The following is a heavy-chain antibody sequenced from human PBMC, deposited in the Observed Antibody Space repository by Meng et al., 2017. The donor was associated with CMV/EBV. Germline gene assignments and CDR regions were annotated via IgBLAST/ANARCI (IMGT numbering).Heavy chain of an antibody. Sequence: SQTLSLTCAISGDSVSSNSAAWNWIRQSPSRGLERLGRTYYRSKWYNDYAVSVKSRITINPDTSKNQFSLQLNSVTPEDTAVYYCARDRYCSSTSCYWVGMDVWGQGTTVTVSS. V-gene: IGHV6-1*01. D-gene: IGHD2-2*01. CDR3: ARDRYCSSTSCYWVGMDV. CDR1: GDSVSSNSAA. J-gene: IGHJ6*02. CDR2: TYYRSKWYN.